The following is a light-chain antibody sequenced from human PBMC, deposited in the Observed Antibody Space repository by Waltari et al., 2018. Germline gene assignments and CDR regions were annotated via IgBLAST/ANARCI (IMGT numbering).Light chain of an antibody. CDR3: QQRGNLPET. Sequence: EIVLTQSPGPLSLSPGDRATLSCRASQNVNSFLAWYQQTRGQAPRLLIYDASKRATGIPDRISGSGSGTDFTLTISSLEPEDFAIYYCQQRGNLPETFGRGTRVEMK. CDR2: DAS. V-gene: IGKV3-11*01. J-gene: IGKJ2*01. CDR1: QNVNSF.